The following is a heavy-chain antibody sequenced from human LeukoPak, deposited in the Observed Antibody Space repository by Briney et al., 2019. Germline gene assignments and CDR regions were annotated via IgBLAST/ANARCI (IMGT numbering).Heavy chain of an antibody. J-gene: IGHJ4*02. CDR1: GFTFGSYW. V-gene: IGHV3-7*01. CDR3: ARPTWYIY. CDR2: IKQDGSET. D-gene: IGHD6-13*01. Sequence: GGSLRLSCAASGFTFGSYWMSWVRQAPGKGLEWVANIKQDGSETYYVDSVKGRFTISRDNAKNSLYLQMNSLRAEDTAVFYCARPTWYIYWGQGTLVTVSS.